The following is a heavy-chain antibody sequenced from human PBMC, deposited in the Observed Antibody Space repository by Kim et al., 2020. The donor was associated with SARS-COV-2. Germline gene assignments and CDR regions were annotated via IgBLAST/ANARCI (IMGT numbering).Heavy chain of an antibody. D-gene: IGHD3-3*01. J-gene: IGHJ6*02. CDR3: ARAYSSGYRGMDV. V-gene: IGHV3-33*01. Sequence: YGDSVKGRFSISRDNSNNMMYLQMNSLRAEDTAVYYCARAYSSGYRGMDVWGQGTTVAVSS.